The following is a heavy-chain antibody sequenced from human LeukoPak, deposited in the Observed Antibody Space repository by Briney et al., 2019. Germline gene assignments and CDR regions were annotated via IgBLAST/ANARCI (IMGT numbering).Heavy chain of an antibody. CDR1: GGSISSVDYY. CDR3: ARSRITMVRGVIYYYYGMDV. V-gene: IGHV4-30-4*01. CDR2: SYYSGSP. D-gene: IGHD3-10*01. Sequence: SQTLSLTCTVSGGSISSVDYYWSWIRQPPGKGLEWIGYSYYSGSPYYNPSRKSRVPIPVDHSKTQFPLQLSSVTAADMAVYYCARSRITMVRGVIYYYYGMDVWGQGTTVTVSS. J-gene: IGHJ6*02.